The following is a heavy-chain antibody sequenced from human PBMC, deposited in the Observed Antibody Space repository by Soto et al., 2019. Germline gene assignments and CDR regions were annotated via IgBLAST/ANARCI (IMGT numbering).Heavy chain of an antibody. V-gene: IGHV1-18*01. J-gene: IGHJ5*02. CDR3: ARDRLTYYYGSSLLGWFDP. Sequence: QVQLVQSGAEVKKPGASVKVSCKASGYTFTSYGISWVRQAPGQGLEWMGWISAYNGNTNYAQKLHGRVTMTTDTSTSTAYMELRSLRSDDTAVYYCARDRLTYYYGSSLLGWFDPWGQGTLVTVSS. D-gene: IGHD3-10*01. CDR2: ISAYNGNT. CDR1: GYTFTSYG.